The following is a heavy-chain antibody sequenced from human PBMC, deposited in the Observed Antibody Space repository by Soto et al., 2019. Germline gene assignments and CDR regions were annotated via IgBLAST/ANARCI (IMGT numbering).Heavy chain of an antibody. CDR1: GFTFSDYY. CDR2: ISGSGGST. Sequence: GGSLRLSCAASGFTFSDYYMNWIRQAPGKGLEWVSAISGSGGSTYYADSVKGRFTISRDNSKNTLYLQMNSLRAEDTAVYYCAKRRVGYGDPVDYWGQGTLVTVSS. CDR3: AKRRVGYGDPVDY. D-gene: IGHD4-17*01. J-gene: IGHJ4*02. V-gene: IGHV3-23*01.